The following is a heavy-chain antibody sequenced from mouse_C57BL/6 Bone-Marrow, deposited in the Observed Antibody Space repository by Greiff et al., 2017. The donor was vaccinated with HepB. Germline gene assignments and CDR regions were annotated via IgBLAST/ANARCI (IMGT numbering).Heavy chain of an antibody. V-gene: IGHV1-4*01. D-gene: IGHD1-1*01. CDR1: GYTFTSYT. CDR2: INPSSGYT. J-gene: IGHJ2*01. Sequence: QVQLKQSGAELARPGASVKMSCKASGYTFTSYTMHWVKQRPGQGLEWIGYINPSSGYTKYNQKFKDKATLTADKSSSTAYMQLSSLTSEDSAVYYCAREDYGSTDYFDYWGQGTTLTVSS. CDR3: AREDYGSTDYFDY.